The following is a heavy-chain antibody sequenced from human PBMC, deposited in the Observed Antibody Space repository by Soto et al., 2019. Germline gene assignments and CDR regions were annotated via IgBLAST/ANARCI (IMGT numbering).Heavy chain of an antibody. D-gene: IGHD1-26*01. CDR1: GGSISSHY. J-gene: IGHJ6*02. V-gene: IGHV4-59*11. CDR3: ARDGREASGMDV. Sequence: SETLSLSCTVSGGSISSHYWSWVRQAPGKGLEWIGHIYYRGSRNYNPSLRSRSTISVAGSQSQFSMKLNSVTTADTPVYYCARDGREASGMDVWGQGNKVT. CDR2: IYYRGSR.